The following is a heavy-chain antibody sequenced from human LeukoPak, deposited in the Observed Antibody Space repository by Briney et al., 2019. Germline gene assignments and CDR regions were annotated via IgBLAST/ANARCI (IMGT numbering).Heavy chain of an antibody. J-gene: IGHJ4*02. Sequence: SETLSLTCDVSGASISSNNWWSWVRQPPGKGLEWIGEIFHSGNTNYNPSLKSRVTISVDKSNNQFSLKLSSVTAADTAVYYCARNKESNSWYPVFDYWGQGTLVTVSS. V-gene: IGHV4-4*02. D-gene: IGHD6-13*01. CDR3: ARNKESNSWYPVFDY. CDR1: GASISSNNW. CDR2: IFHSGNT.